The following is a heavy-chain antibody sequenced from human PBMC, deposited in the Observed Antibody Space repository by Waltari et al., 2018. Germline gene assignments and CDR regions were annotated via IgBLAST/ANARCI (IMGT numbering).Heavy chain of an antibody. D-gene: IGHD2-15*01. CDR1: GDSVVSSYW. CDR2: VHGSGRA. V-gene: IGHV4-4*02. J-gene: IGHJ4*02. Sequence: QLQESGPVLLKPSRTLHLTCPLSGDSVVSSYWWSWVRQSPQTGLEWIGQVHGSGRANYNPSFASRVTVSLDTSKNQFSLEVTSATAADTAVYFWARDRGRGLYLETWGPGTLVTVSP. CDR3: ARDRGRGLYLET.